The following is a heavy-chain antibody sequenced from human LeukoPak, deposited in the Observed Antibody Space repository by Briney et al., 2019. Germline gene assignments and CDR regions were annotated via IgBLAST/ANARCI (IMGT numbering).Heavy chain of an antibody. D-gene: IGHD6-19*01. J-gene: IGHJ4*02. Sequence: APVKVSCKASGYTFTSYYMHWVRQAPGQGLEWMGIINPSAGSTSFPQKFQGRVTMTRDTSTSTVYMELSSLTSEDTAVYYCARGIAVAGRRFDYWGQGTLVTVSS. V-gene: IGHV1-46*01. CDR1: GYTFTSYY. CDR3: ARGIAVAGRRFDY. CDR2: INPSAGST.